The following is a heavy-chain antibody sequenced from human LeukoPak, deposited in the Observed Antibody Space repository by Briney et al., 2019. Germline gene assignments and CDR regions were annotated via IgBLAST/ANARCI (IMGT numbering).Heavy chain of an antibody. Sequence: PGGSLRLSCAASGFTFSSYAMSWVRQAPGKGLEWVSAISGSGGSTYYADSVKGRFTISRDNSKNTLYLQMSSLRAEDTAVYYCAKDPVEWFGSWFDPWGQGTLVTVSS. J-gene: IGHJ5*02. V-gene: IGHV3-23*01. D-gene: IGHD3-10*01. CDR2: ISGSGGST. CDR3: AKDPVEWFGSWFDP. CDR1: GFTFSSYA.